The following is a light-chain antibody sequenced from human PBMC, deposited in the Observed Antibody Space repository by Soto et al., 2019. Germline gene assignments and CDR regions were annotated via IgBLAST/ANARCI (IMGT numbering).Light chain of an antibody. V-gene: IGLV2-8*01. CDR2: EVS. Sequence: LTQPPSASGSPGQSVPISCTGTSSDVGSYRFVSWYQQHPGKAPKLLIYEVSKRPSGVPTLFSASTSGNTASLTVSGLQADDEADYYCRSYAGNNNVIVGGGTKVTLL. CDR1: SSDVGSYRF. J-gene: IGLJ2*01. CDR3: RSYAGNNNVI.